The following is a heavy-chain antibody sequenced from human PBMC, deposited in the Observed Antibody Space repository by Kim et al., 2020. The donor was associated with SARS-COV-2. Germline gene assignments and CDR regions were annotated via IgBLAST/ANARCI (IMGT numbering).Heavy chain of an antibody. CDR3: ARRIRNSWQFDY. Sequence: NYTPSPQRRATISVDTAKNQFSLKVNSVTAADTAVYYCARRIRNSWQFDYWGRGTVVTVSS. V-gene: IGHV4-59*08. D-gene: IGHD6-13*01. J-gene: IGHJ4*02.